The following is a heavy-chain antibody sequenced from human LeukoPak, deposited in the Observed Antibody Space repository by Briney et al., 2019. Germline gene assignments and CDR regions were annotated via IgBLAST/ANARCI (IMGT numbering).Heavy chain of an antibody. CDR2: ISNSRSNI. CDR1: GFTFSSYS. J-gene: IGHJ4*02. D-gene: IGHD4-11*01. V-gene: IGHV3-21*05. Sequence: GGSLSLSCTASGFTFSSYSLNGVRQATGKGLVSVSVISNSRSNIYYADSVKGRFTISRDIAKNSLYLQMNSLRAEDTAVYYCARDDSSFAPFDYWGQGTLVTVSS. CDR3: ARDDSSFAPFDY.